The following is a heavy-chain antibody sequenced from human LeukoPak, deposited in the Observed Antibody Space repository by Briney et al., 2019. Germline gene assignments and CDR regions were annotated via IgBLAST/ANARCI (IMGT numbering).Heavy chain of an antibody. CDR3: ARSRYSGYDYDYFDY. J-gene: IGHJ4*02. Sequence: PSETLSLTCTVSGGSISSSSYYWGWIRQPPGKGLEWIGSIYYSGSTYYNPSLKSRVTISVDTSKNQFSLKLSSVTAADTAVYYCARSRYSGYDYDYFDYWGQGTLVTVSS. CDR2: IYYSGST. CDR1: GGSISSSSYY. V-gene: IGHV4-39*07. D-gene: IGHD5-12*01.